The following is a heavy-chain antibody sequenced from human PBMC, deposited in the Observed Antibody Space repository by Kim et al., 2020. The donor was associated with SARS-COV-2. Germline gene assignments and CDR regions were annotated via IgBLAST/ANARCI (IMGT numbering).Heavy chain of an antibody. V-gene: IGHV3-7*03. CDR2: INEDGSVK. J-gene: IGHJ4*02. CDR3: ARERGRGSTGYGDFDS. CDR1: GFTFNGYY. D-gene: IGHD5-12*01. Sequence: GGSLRLSCAASGFTFNGYYMTWVRQAPGKGLEWVANINEDGSVKRYVDSVKGRFTISRDNAKNSLSLQMDSLRAEDTALYYCARERGRGSTGYGDFDSWGQGTLVTVPS.